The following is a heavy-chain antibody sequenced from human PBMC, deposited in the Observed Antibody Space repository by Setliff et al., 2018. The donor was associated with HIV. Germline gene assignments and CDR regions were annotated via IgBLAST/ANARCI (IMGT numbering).Heavy chain of an antibody. CDR1: GFIFSDYE. CDR3: AKVMITTTWAFDF. Sequence: PGGSLRLSCAASGFIFSDYEMNWVRQAPGKGLEWVSFISNVYDNTFYADSVKGRFTIFRENSKNIVYLQMSNLRAEDTALYYCAKVMITTTWAFDFWGQGTPVTVSS. D-gene: IGHD1-26*01. CDR2: ISNVYDNT. J-gene: IGHJ4*02. V-gene: IGHV3-23*01.